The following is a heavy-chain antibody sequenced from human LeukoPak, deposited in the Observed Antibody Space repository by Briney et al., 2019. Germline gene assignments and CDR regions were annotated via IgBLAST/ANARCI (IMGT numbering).Heavy chain of an antibody. D-gene: IGHD3-22*01. V-gene: IGHV4-31*03. CDR3: ARVVAAAFSADSSGFYFDF. J-gene: IGHJ4*02. CDR2: IYYNGRT. Sequence: PSETLSLTCTVSGDSISEGYYWSWVRQFPGQGLEWIGYIYYNGRTFYNPSLNSRVTVSVDTSTNQFSLNLRSVTAADTAVYYCARVVAAAFSADSSGFYFDFWGQGTLVTVSS. CDR1: GDSISEGYY.